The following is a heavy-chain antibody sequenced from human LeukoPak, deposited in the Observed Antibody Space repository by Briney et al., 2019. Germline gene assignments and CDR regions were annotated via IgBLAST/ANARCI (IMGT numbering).Heavy chain of an antibody. D-gene: IGHD2-15*01. V-gene: IGHV3-30*18. Sequence: PGGSLRLSCAASGFIFSSYAMSWVRQAPGKGLEWVAVISYDGSNKYYADSVKGRFTISRDNSKNTLYLQMNSLRAEDTAVYYCAKPDRYCSGGSCADFDYWGQGTLVTVSS. CDR1: GFIFSSYA. CDR2: ISYDGSNK. CDR3: AKPDRYCSGGSCADFDY. J-gene: IGHJ4*02.